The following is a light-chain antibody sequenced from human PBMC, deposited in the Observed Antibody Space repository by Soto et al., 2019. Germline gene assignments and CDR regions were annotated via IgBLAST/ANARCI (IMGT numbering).Light chain of an antibody. J-gene: IGLJ1*01. Sequence: QCVRTQPTSLSGSPGQSITISCTGTISDVGGYIYVSWYQQHPGKAPKLMIYDVTSLPSGVSYRFSGSKSGNTASLTISGLQAEDEADYYCSSYTTSSSYVFGTGTKVTVL. CDR3: SSYTTSSSYV. V-gene: IGLV2-14*01. CDR1: ISDVGGYIY. CDR2: DVT.